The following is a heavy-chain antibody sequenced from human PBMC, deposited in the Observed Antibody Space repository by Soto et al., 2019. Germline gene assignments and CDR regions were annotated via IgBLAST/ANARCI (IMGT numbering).Heavy chain of an antibody. CDR2: IIPIFGTA. D-gene: IGHD3-9*01. CDR1: GGTFSSYA. CDR3: AGESTYYDILTGYLAGGDWFDP. J-gene: IGHJ5*02. Sequence: QVQLVQSGAEVKKPGSSVKVSCKASGGTFSSYAISWVRQAPGQGLEWMGGIIPIFGTANYAQKFQGRVTITADESTSTAYMELSSLRSEDTAVYYCAGESTYYDILTGYLAGGDWFDPWGQGTLVTVSS. V-gene: IGHV1-69*12.